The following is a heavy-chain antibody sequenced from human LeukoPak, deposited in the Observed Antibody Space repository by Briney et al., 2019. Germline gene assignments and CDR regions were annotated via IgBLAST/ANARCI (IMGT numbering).Heavy chain of an antibody. V-gene: IGHV3-23*01. CDR2: ISGSGGST. CDR3: AKGSRVGATVGDAFDI. CDR1: GFTFSSYA. Sequence: GESLRLSCAASGFTFSSYAMSWVRQAPGKGLEWVSAISGSGGSTYYADSVKGRFTISRDNSKNTLYLQMNSLRAEDTAVYYCAKGSRVGATVGDAFDIWGQGTMVTVSS. J-gene: IGHJ3*02. D-gene: IGHD1-26*01.